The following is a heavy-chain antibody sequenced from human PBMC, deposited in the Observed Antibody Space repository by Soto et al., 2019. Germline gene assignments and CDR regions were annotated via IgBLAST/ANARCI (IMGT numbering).Heavy chain of an antibody. CDR2: INHSGST. Sequence: SETLSLTCAVYGGSFSGYYCSWIRQPPGKGLEWIGEINHSGSTNYNPSLKSRITISVDTSKNQISLKLSSVTAADTAVYYCARHIHNQGFEYYFDSWGQGTLVTVSS. D-gene: IGHD1-1*01. J-gene: IGHJ4*02. CDR1: GGSFSGYY. V-gene: IGHV4-34*01. CDR3: ARHIHNQGFEYYFDS.